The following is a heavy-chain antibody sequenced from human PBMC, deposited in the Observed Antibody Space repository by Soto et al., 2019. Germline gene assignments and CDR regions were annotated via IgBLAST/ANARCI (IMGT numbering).Heavy chain of an antibody. J-gene: IGHJ4*02. D-gene: IGHD2-15*01. CDR3: VRTSLVVAAATREDY. Sequence: EVQLVESGGGLVQPGGSLRLSCAASGFTFSSYWMHWVRQAPGKGLVWVSRINSDGSSTSYADSVKGRFTNSRDNAKNALDLQMNSLRAEDTAVYYCVRTSLVVAAATREDYWGQGTLVTVSS. V-gene: IGHV3-74*01. CDR1: GFTFSSYW. CDR2: INSDGSST.